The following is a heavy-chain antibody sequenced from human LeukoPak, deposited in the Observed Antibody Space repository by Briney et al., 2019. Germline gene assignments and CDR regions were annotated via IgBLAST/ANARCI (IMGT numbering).Heavy chain of an antibody. D-gene: IGHD2-2*01. CDR3: ARGSSTSPYYYYMDV. V-gene: IGHV1-18*01. CDR1: GYTFTSYG. J-gene: IGHJ6*03. CDR2: ISAYNGNT. Sequence: ASVKVSCKASGYTFTSYGISWVRQAPGQGLERMGWISAYNGNTNYAQKLQGRVTMTTDTSTSTAYMELRSLRSDDTAVYYCARGSSTSPYYYYMDVWGKGTTVTVSS.